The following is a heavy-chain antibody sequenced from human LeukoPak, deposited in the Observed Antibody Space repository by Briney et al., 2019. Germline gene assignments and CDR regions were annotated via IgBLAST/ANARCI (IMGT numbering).Heavy chain of an antibody. Sequence: ASVTVSCKSSGYTFNLYGVSWVRQAPGQGLEWMGWMNPNSGNTGYAQKFQGRVTITRNTSISTAYMELSSLRSEDTAVYYCARVAGGWSEFDYWGQGTLVTVSS. CDR1: GYTFNLYG. V-gene: IGHV1-8*01. CDR2: MNPNSGNT. D-gene: IGHD6-19*01. CDR3: ARVAGGWSEFDY. J-gene: IGHJ4*02.